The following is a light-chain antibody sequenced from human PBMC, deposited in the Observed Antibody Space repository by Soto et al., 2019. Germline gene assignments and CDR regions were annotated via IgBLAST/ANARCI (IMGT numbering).Light chain of an antibody. V-gene: IGLV2-14*01. Sequence: SVLTQPASVSGSPGQSITISCTGTSSDVGNYNYVSWYQQHPGKVPKLMIYEVSNRPSGISNRFSGSKSGNTASLTISGLQAEDEADYYCSSYTSSSTPDVFGTGTKVTVL. CDR3: SSYTSSSTPDV. CDR1: SSDVGNYNY. J-gene: IGLJ1*01. CDR2: EVS.